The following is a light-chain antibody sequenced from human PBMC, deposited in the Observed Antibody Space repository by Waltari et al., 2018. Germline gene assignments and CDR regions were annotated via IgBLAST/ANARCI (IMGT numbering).Light chain of an antibody. CDR3: CSYAGSSTFG. CDR2: EVS. CDR1: SSDVGSYNL. Sequence: QSALTQPASVSGSPGQSITISCTGTSSDVGSYNLVSWYQQHPGHAPKLMVYEVSKPPSGGSNRFSGCTSDNTASLTISGLQAEDEADYYCCSYAGSSTFGFGGGTKLTVL. J-gene: IGLJ2*01. V-gene: IGLV2-23*02.